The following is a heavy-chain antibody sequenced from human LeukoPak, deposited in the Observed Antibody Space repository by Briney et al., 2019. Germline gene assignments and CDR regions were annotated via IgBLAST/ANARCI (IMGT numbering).Heavy chain of an antibody. CDR3: ARDGYSGYQDLGGYFDY. V-gene: IGHV3-33*01. J-gene: IGHJ4*02. D-gene: IGHD5-12*01. Sequence: GSLGLSCAASGFPFSSYGMHRVRQAPGKGLEWVAVIWYDGSNKYYADSVKGRFTISRDNSKNTLYLQMNSLRAEDTAVYYCARDGYSGYQDLGGYFDYWGQGTLVTVSS. CDR1: GFPFSSYG. CDR2: IWYDGSNK.